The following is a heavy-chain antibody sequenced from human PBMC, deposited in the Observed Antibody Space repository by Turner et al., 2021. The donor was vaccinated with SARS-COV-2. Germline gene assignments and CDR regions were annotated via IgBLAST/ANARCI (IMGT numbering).Heavy chain of an antibody. CDR1: GFPFSSYA. Sequence: EVQLLESGGGLVQPGGSLRLSCAASGFPFSSYAMSWVRQATGKGLEWVSTISGSGGSTYYADSVKGRFTISRDNSKNTLYLQMNSLRAEDTAVYYCAKRRYTYSSGWTDYWGQGTLVTVSS. D-gene: IGHD6-19*01. CDR3: AKRRYTYSSGWTDY. V-gene: IGHV3-23*01. CDR2: ISGSGGST. J-gene: IGHJ4*02.